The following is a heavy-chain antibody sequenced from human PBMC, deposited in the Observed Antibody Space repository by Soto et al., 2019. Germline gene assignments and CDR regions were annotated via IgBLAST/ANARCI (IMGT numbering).Heavy chain of an antibody. CDR2: VYPRDSDA. CDR1: GYIFIDYW. CDR3: ARPPLPGYSIHFNS. Sequence: GESLKISCKASGYIFIDYWIGWVRQMPGKGLEWMGIVYPRDSDARYSPSFQGQVTISADRSTGTAFLQWRSLKASDTALYYCARPPLPGYSIHFNSWGQGTLVTVSS. D-gene: IGHD2-15*01. V-gene: IGHV5-51*01. J-gene: IGHJ4*02.